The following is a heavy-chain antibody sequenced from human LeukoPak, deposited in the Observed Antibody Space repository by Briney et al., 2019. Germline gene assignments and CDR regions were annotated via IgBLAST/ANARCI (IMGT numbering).Heavy chain of an antibody. D-gene: IGHD5-18*01. Sequence: GSLRLSCAASGFTFSSYAMSWVRQAPGKGLEWVSAISGSGGSTYYADSVKGRFTISRDNSKNTLYLQMNSLRPEDTAVYYCSRLRGYSYGYADYWGQGTLVTVSS. CDR1: GFTFSSYA. V-gene: IGHV3-23*01. J-gene: IGHJ4*02. CDR2: ISGSGGST. CDR3: SRLRGYSYGYADY.